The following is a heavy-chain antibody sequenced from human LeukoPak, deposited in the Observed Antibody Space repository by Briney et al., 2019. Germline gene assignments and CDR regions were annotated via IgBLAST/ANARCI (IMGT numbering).Heavy chain of an antibody. V-gene: IGHV3-48*02. CDR2: ISSSSSII. CDR1: GFTFSSYN. Sequence: GGSLRLSCAASGFTFSSYNMNWVRQAPGKGLEWVSYISSSSSIIYYADSVKGRFTISRDNAKNSLYLQMNSLRDEDTAVYYCARDGFFGGAFTDYYYYGMDVWGQGTTVTVSS. CDR3: ARDGFFGGAFTDYYYYGMDV. J-gene: IGHJ6*02. D-gene: IGHD3-3*01.